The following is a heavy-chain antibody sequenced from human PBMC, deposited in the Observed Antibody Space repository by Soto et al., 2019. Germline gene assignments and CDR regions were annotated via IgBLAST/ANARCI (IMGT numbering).Heavy chain of an antibody. V-gene: IGHV3-11*01. CDR2: IGTSGTNI. J-gene: IGHJ4*02. CDR1: GFTFSDYY. D-gene: IGHD4-4*01. CDR3: AKGGFSNYGTVDH. Sequence: QVQLVESGGGLVKPGGSLTLSCAASGFTFSDYYMTCIRQAPGKGLEWVSYIGTSGTNIYYADSVRGRFTISRDNARNSLYLQMNSLKAEDTAVYYCAKGGFSNYGTVDHWGQGTLVTVSS.